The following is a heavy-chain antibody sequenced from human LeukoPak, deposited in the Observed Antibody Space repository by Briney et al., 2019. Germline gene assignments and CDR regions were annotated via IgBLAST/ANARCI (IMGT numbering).Heavy chain of an antibody. CDR3: ARQNYYDSSGYYYGYED. V-gene: IGHV3-30*04. CDR2: ISYDGSNK. Sequence: GGSLRLSCAASGFTFSSYAMHWVRQAPGKRLEWVAVISYDGSNKYYADSVKGRFTISRDNSKNTLYLQMNSLRAEDTAVYYCARQNYYDSSGYYYGYEDWGQGTLVTVSS. J-gene: IGHJ4*02. D-gene: IGHD3-22*01. CDR1: GFTFSSYA.